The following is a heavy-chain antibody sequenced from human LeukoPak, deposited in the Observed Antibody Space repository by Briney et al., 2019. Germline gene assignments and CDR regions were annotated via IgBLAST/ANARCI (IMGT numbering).Heavy chain of an antibody. V-gene: IGHV4-59*01. CDR3: ARDSRSFDY. J-gene: IGHJ4*02. CDR1: GGSISTYC. CDR2: IYYSGST. Sequence: SETLSLTCTVSGGSISTYCWSWIRQPPGKGLEWIGYIYYSGSTNYNPSLKSRVTISVDTSKNQFSLKLSSVTAADTAVYYCARDSRSFDYWGQGTLVTVSS.